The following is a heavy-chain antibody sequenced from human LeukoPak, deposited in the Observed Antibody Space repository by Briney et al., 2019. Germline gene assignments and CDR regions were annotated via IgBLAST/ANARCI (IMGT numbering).Heavy chain of an antibody. CDR3: ARVLDGYNVYYYYYMDV. J-gene: IGHJ6*03. Sequence: PGGSLRLSCAASGFTVSSNYMSWVRQAPGKGLEWVSVIYSGGSTYYADSVKGRFTISRDNSKNTLYLQMNSLRAEDTAVYYCARVLDGYNVYYYYYMDVWGKGTTVTVSS. D-gene: IGHD5-24*01. CDR1: GFTVSSNY. V-gene: IGHV3-66*02. CDR2: IYSGGST.